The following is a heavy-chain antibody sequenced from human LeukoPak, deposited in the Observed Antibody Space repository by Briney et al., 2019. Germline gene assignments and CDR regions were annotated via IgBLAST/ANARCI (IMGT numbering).Heavy chain of an antibody. Sequence: GGSLRLSCAGSGFTFGDAWVTWVRQAPGKGLEWIGRILSKTSGEATEYAAPVKARFTISRDDSKNMVYLQMNSLKTEDTAVYYCTWRGASFDYWGRGTLVTVSS. J-gene: IGHJ4*02. D-gene: IGHD3-10*01. V-gene: IGHV3-15*01. CDR2: ILSKTSGEAT. CDR1: GFTFGDAW. CDR3: TWRGASFDY.